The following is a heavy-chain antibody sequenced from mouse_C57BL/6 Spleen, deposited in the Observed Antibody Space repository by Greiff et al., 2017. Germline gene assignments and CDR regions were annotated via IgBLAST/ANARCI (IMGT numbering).Heavy chain of an antibody. J-gene: IGHJ2*03. CDR3: ARGGHSSGLVY. CDR1: GYSFTSYY. D-gene: IGHD3-1*01. Sequence: QVQLQESGPELVKPGASVKISCKASGYSFTSYYIHWVKQRPGQGLAWIGWIYPGCGTTKYNEKFKGKATLTADPSSSTAYMQLSSLTSEDSAVFYCARGGHSSGLVYWGQGTSLTVST. CDR2: IYPGCGTT. V-gene: IGHV1-66*01.